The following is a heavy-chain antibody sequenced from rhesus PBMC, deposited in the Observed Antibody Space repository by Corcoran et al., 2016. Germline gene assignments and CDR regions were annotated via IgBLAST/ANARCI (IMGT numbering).Heavy chain of an antibody. CDR1: GDSRRHSW. CDR2: VSGGSGST. V-gene: IGHV4-147*01. J-gene: IGHJ5-1*01. Sequence: QLQLQESGPGVVRPSETLSLTCAVAGDSRRHSWWSWIRQPPGKGLEWIGRVSGGSGSTSYSPSLKSRVTISTDTSKSQFSRRLISLTAADTAVYYCANGGPDKDRFDVWGPGVLVTVSS. D-gene: IGHD3-34*01. CDR3: ANGGPDKDRFDV.